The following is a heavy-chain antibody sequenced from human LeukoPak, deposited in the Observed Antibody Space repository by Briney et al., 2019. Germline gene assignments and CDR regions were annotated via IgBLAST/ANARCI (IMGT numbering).Heavy chain of an antibody. CDR1: GFSFSIYG. CDR3: ARDGELGTFDY. V-gene: IGHV3-23*01. J-gene: IGHJ4*02. Sequence: GGTLRLSCAASGFSFSIYGMTWVRQAPGKGLEWVSGIRGSGYDTYYADSVMGRFTISRDNAKNSLYLQMNSLRAEDTALYYCARDGELGTFDYWGQGTLVTVSS. CDR2: IRGSGYDT. D-gene: IGHD1-26*01.